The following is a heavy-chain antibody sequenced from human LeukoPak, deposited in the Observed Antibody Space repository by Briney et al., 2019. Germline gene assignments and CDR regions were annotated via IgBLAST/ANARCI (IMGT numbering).Heavy chain of an antibody. D-gene: IGHD2-21*02. Sequence: GEPLKISCEGSGYSFSNYWIGRVRQMPGKGLEWMGSIHPGDYETRYSPSFQGFVTISVDKSISTAYLQWSSLKASDTAMYYCAIPPGYCGNDCSFDHWGQGTLVTVSS. J-gene: IGHJ4*02. CDR2: IHPGDYET. V-gene: IGHV5-51*01. CDR1: GYSFSNYW. CDR3: AIPPGYCGNDCSFDH.